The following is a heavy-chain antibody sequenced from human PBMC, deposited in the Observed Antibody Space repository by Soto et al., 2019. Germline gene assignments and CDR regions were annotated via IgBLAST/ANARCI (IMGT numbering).Heavy chain of an antibody. D-gene: IGHD3-22*01. CDR2: INTYSGKT. CDR3: ARPDEGGYSSNHHYYYALDV. Sequence: QVHLVQSGGEVKKPGTSVKVSCKASGYTFNSHGISWVRQAPGQGLEWMGWINTYSGKTNYAQKFQGRVTITADESTSTAYMELSSLGSDDTAVYYCARPDEGGYSSNHHYYYALDVWGQGTTVTV. J-gene: IGHJ6*02. CDR1: GYTFNSHG. V-gene: IGHV1-18*04.